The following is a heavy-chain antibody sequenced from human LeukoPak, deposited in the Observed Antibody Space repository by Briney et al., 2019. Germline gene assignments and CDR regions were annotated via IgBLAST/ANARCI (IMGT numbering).Heavy chain of an antibody. CDR3: GRDPNGDYIGAFDM. CDR2: TSNDGRDK. J-gene: IGHJ3*02. D-gene: IGHD4-17*01. CDR1: GFSFSSYT. Sequence: GGSLRLSCAASGFSFSSYTMHWVRQAPGKGLEWVAVTSNDGRDKYYADSVKGRFTISRDNSKNTVYLQMNSLRAEDTAVYYCGRDPNGDYIGAFDMWGQGTVVTVSS. V-gene: IGHV3-30*04.